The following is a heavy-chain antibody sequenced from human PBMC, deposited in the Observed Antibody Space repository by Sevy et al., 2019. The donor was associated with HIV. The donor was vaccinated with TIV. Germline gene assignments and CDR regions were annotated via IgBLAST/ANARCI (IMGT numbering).Heavy chain of an antibody. CDR3: ARGRVHDSSGYYKTRDAFDI. J-gene: IGHJ3*02. D-gene: IGHD3-22*01. CDR1: RGTFSSYA. V-gene: IGHV1-69*13. Sequence: ASVKVSCKASRGTFSSYAISWVRQAPGQGLEWMGRIIPIFGTANYAQKFQGRVTITADESTSTAYMELSSLRSEDTAVYYCARGRVHDSSGYYKTRDAFDIWGQGTMVTVSS. CDR2: IIPIFGTA.